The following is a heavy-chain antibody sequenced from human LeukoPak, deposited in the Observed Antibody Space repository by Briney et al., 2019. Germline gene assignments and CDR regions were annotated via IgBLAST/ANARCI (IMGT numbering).Heavy chain of an antibody. Sequence: ASVKVSCKASGYTFTSYGISWVRQAPGQGLEWMGWISAYNGNTNYAQKLQGRVTMTTDTSTSTAYMELRSLRSDDTAVYYCARVDDSSGDDAFDIWGQGTMVTVSS. CDR3: ARVDDSSGDDAFDI. CDR1: GYTFTSYG. CDR2: ISAYNGNT. J-gene: IGHJ3*02. D-gene: IGHD3-22*01. V-gene: IGHV1-18*01.